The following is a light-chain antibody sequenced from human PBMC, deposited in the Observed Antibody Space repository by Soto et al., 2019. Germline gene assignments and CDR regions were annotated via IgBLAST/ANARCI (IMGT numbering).Light chain of an antibody. V-gene: IGLV2-8*01. CDR2: EVT. CDR1: SSDVGGYNS. J-gene: IGLJ1*01. Sequence: QSALTQSPSGSGSPGQSVAISCTGTSSDVGGYNSVSWYQHHPGKAPKLMIYEVTKRPSGVPDRFSGSKSANTASLTVSGLQAEDEADYYCSSYAGNNIYVFGSGTKVTVL. CDR3: SSYAGNNIYV.